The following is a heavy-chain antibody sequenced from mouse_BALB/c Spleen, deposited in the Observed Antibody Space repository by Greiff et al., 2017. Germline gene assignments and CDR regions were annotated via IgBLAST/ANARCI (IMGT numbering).Heavy chain of an antibody. CDR1: GFTFSSYA. V-gene: IGHV5-6-5*01. D-gene: IGHD5-1*01. CDR3: ARDRYLYAMDY. J-gene: IGHJ4*01. Sequence: EVHLVESGGGLVKPGGSLKLSCAASGFTFSSYAMSWVRQTPEKRLEWVASISSGGSTYYPDSVKGRFTISRDNARNILYLQMSSLRSEDTAMYYCARDRYLYAMDYWGQGTSVTVSS. CDR2: ISSGGST.